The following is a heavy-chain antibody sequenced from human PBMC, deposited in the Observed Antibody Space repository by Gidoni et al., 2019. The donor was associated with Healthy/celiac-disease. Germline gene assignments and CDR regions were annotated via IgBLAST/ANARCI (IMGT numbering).Heavy chain of an antibody. CDR1: GGSISSYY. J-gene: IGHJ5*02. CDR2: IYYSGST. Sequence: QVQLQESGPGLVKPSETLSLTCTVSGGSISSYYWSWIRPPPGKGLEWIGYIYYSGSTNYNPSLKSRVTISVDTSKNQFSLKLSSVTAADTAVYYCARSPYCSSTSCYLFDPWGQGTLVTVSS. CDR3: ARSPYCSSTSCYLFDP. V-gene: IGHV4-59*01. D-gene: IGHD2-2*01.